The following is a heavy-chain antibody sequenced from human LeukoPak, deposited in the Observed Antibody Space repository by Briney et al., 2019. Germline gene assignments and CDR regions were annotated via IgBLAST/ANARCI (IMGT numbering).Heavy chain of an antibody. CDR2: INAGNGNT. CDR1: GYTFTSYA. D-gene: IGHD2-21*01. Sequence: ASVKVSCKASGYTFTSYAMHWVRQAPGQRLEWMGWINAGNGNTKYSQKFQGRVTITRDTSASTAYMELSSLRSEDTAVYYCARDEVGGASTFDYWGQGTLVTVSS. CDR3: ARDEVGGASTFDY. V-gene: IGHV1-3*01. J-gene: IGHJ4*02.